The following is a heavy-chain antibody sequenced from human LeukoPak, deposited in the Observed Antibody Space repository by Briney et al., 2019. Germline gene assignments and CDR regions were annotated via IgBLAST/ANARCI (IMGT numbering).Heavy chain of an antibody. CDR1: GYTFTTYT. D-gene: IGHD6-19*01. Sequence: ASVKVSCKATGYTFTTYTMHWVRQAPGQRLEWMGWINAGNGNTKYSQKFQGRVTITRDTSASTAFMELSSLRSEDTAVYYCARPIGYSSGGFDLWGRGTLVTVSS. V-gene: IGHV1-3*01. CDR2: INAGNGNT. J-gene: IGHJ2*01. CDR3: ARPIGYSSGGFDL.